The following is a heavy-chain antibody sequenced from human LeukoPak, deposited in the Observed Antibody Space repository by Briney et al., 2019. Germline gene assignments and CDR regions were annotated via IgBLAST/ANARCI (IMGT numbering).Heavy chain of an antibody. D-gene: IGHD5-18*01. CDR1: GDSVSSNSAA. V-gene: IGHV6-1*01. CDR2: TYYRSKWYN. Sequence: SQTLSLTCAISGDSVSSNSAAWNWIRQSPSRGLEWLGGTYYRSKWYNDYAVSVKSRITINPDTSRNQFSLQLNSVTPEDTAVYYCARGPIQLWDFDYWGQGTLVTVSS. J-gene: IGHJ4*02. CDR3: ARGPIQLWDFDY.